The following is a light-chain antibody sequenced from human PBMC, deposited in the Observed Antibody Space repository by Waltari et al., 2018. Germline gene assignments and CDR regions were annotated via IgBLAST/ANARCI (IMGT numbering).Light chain of an antibody. Sequence: ETVMTQSPTTLSVSPGERVTFSCRASHDVTNRLAWFQQKPGQAPRLLMFDATTRATDFPGRFSGSGSGTEFTLTISSLQSEDFAVYYCQQYNNWPRTFGQGTKLEI. CDR1: HDVTNR. V-gene: IGKV3-15*01. J-gene: IGKJ2*01. CDR2: DAT. CDR3: QQYNNWPRT.